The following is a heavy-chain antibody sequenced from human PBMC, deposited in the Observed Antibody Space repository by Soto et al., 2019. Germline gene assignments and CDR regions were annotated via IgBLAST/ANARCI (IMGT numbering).Heavy chain of an antibody. V-gene: IGHV4-34*01. CDR1: GGSFSGYY. Sequence: SETLSLTCAVYGGSFSGYYWSWIRQPPGKELEWIGEINHSGSTNYNPSLKSRVTISVDTSKNQFSLKLSSVTAADTAVYYCAREGTSSWSGDYGMDVWGQGTMVTVSS. J-gene: IGHJ6*02. CDR3: AREGTSSWSGDYGMDV. CDR2: INHSGST. D-gene: IGHD6-13*01.